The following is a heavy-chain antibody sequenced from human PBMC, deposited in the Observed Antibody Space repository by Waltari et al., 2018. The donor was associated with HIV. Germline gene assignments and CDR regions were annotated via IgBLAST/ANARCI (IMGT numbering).Heavy chain of an antibody. D-gene: IGHD4-17*01. CDR1: GHSFKTGYY. V-gene: IGHV4-38-2*02. CDR2: IHESGSA. J-gene: IGHJ4*02. Sequence: QVQLQESGPGLVKPSATLSLTCSASGHSFKTGYYWAWFRRAAGKGLEWIGSIHESGSAKYNPSNSRFTISLDRSNNQVSLRFHSVAAADSATYYCARGPDGDNGGYFDYWGRGTLLTVSS. CDR3: ARGPDGDNGGYFDY.